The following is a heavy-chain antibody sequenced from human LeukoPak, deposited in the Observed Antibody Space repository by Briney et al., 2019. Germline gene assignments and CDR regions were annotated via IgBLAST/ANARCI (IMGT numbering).Heavy chain of an antibody. J-gene: IGHJ6*02. Sequence: GGSLRLSCAVSGYTFRDHYMDWVRQAPAKGLEWVGRTRNKANRYTTEYAASVKGRFTISRDESKNSLYLQMNSLKTEDTAVYYCARDYTSGGMDVWGQGTTVTVSS. V-gene: IGHV3-72*01. CDR1: GYTFRDHY. CDR3: ARDYTSGGMDV. CDR2: TRNKANRYTT. D-gene: IGHD3-10*01.